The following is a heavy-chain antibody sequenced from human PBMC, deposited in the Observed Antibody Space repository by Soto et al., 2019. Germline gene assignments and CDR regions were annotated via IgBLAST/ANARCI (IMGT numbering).Heavy chain of an antibody. J-gene: IGHJ4*02. CDR1: GGSISSGDYY. D-gene: IGHD2-15*01. V-gene: IGHV4-30-4*01. CDR3: PSQILPGATLYYFDY. Sequence: SETLSLTCTVSGGSISSGDYYWSWIRQPPGKGLEWIGYIYYSGSTYYNPSLKSRVTISVDTSKNQFSLKLSSVTAADTAVYYSPSQILPGATLYYFDYCRQGTLVTASS. CDR2: IYYSGST.